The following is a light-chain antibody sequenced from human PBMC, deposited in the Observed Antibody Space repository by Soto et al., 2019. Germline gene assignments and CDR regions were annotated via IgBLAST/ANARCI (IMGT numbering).Light chain of an antibody. CDR1: SSDVGGNKY. J-gene: IGLJ1*01. CDR3: SAFTGTTYV. V-gene: IGLV2-14*03. CDR2: DVS. Sequence: LTQPASVSGSPGQSITISCTGTSSDVGGNKYVSWYQHYPGKAPKLMICDVSNRPSGVSNRFSGSKSGNTASLTISGLQAEDEADYYCSAFTGTTYVFGTGTKVTVL.